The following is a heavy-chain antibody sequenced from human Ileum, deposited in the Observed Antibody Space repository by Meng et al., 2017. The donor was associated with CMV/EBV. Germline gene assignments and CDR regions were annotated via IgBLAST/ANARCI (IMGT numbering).Heavy chain of an antibody. CDR1: GDSISSHYW. Sequence: LTCDVAGDSISSHYWWRGVRQAPGKGLEWIGEISHSGSTKYKSSLQSRVTISVDKTKNHFSLRLTSVTAADTGVYFCARSPGWWFLDYWGQGALVTVSS. J-gene: IGHJ4*02. CDR2: ISHSGST. CDR3: ARSPGWWFLDY. V-gene: IGHV4-4*01. D-gene: IGHD2-15*01.